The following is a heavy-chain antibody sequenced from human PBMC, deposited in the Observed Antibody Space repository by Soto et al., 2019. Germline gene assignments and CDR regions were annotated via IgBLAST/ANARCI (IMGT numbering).Heavy chain of an antibody. Sequence: SVKVSCKASGGTFSSYAISWVRQAPGQGLEWMGGIIPIFGTANYAQKFQGRVTITADKSTSTAYMELSSLRSEDTAAYYCARPTYSSSWYGYYGMDVWGQGTTVTVSS. V-gene: IGHV1-69*06. D-gene: IGHD6-13*01. J-gene: IGHJ6*02. CDR2: IIPIFGTA. CDR3: ARPTYSSSWYGYYGMDV. CDR1: GGTFSSYA.